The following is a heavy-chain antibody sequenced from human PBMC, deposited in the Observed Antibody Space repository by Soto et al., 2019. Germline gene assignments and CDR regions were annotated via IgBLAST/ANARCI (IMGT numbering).Heavy chain of an antibody. J-gene: IGHJ4*02. Sequence: EVQLVESGGGLVQPGRSLRLSCAASGFSFDDHAMHWVRQAPGKGLEWVSSISWNSGITEYADSVKGRFTISRDNAKNSLYLQTNSLRAEDTALYYCAKDYNNYWSGYYAHWGQGTPVTVSS. D-gene: IGHD3-3*01. V-gene: IGHV3-9*01. CDR1: GFSFDDHA. CDR2: ISWNSGIT. CDR3: AKDYNNYWSGYYAH.